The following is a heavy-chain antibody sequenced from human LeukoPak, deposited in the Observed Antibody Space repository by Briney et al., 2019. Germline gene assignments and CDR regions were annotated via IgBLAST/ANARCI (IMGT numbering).Heavy chain of an antibody. D-gene: IGHD6-13*01. V-gene: IGHV3-53*01. Sequence: GGSLRLSCWAHVLTVRNNYMSRGRQAPGKGLEWVSVIYSGGSTFYADSVKGRFTISRDNSKNTLYLQMNSLRAEDTAGYFCARDGAGYSNLELYWGHGTLLTVSS. CDR1: VLTVRNNY. J-gene: IGHJ4*01. CDR3: ARDGAGYSNLELY. CDR2: IYSGGST.